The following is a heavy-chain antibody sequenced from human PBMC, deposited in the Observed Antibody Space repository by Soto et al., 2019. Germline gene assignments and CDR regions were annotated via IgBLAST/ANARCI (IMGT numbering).Heavy chain of an antibody. D-gene: IGHD6-19*01. CDR2: INPNSGGT. CDR1: GYTFTGYY. V-gene: IGHV1-2*02. CDR3: ARDVEVAVNFDY. J-gene: IGHJ4*02. Sequence: ASVKVSCKASGYTFTGYYMHWVRQAPGQGLEWMGWINPNSGGTNYAQKFQGRVTMTRDTSISTAYMELSRLRSDDTAVYYCARDVEVAVNFDYWGQGTLVTVSS.